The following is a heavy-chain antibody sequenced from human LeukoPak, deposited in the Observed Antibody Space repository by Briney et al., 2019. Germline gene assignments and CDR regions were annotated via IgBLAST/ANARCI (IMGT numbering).Heavy chain of an antibody. D-gene: IGHD1-1*01. CDR3: ARGVAGTGLGGAFDY. CDR1: GGPISSYY. V-gene: IGHV4-59*01. CDR2: IYYSGST. J-gene: IGHJ4*02. Sequence: SETLSLTCTVSGGPISSYYWSWIRQPPAKGRDWIGYIYYSGSTPHNPSLTSRVSIPVNTSKNQFALKLASVTASATPGHYLARGVAGTGLGGAFDYWGQGTLVTVSS.